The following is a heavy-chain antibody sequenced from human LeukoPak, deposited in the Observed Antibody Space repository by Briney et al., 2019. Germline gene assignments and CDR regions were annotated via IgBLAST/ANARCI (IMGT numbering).Heavy chain of an antibody. CDR1: GGSISSYY. D-gene: IGHD6-13*01. CDR3: ARWAVGAAAGINWFDP. J-gene: IGHJ5*02. V-gene: IGHV4-59*01. CDR2: IYYSGST. Sequence: PSETLSLTCTVSGGSISSYYWSWIRQPPGKGLEWIGYIYYSGSTNYNPSLKGRVTISVDTSKNQFSLKLSSVTAADTAVYYCARWAVGAAAGINWFDPWGQGTLVTVSS.